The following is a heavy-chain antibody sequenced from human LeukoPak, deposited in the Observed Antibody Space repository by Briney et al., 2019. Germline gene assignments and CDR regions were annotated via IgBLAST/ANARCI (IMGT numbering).Heavy chain of an antibody. CDR3: ARDRYSGYSSTYFDY. J-gene: IGHJ4*02. V-gene: IGHV1-3*01. Sequence: GASVKVSCKASGYTFTSCAMHCLRRAPGQMLEWMGWINAGNDTTKYSQKFQGRVTITRDTSASTAYMELSSLRSEDTAVYYCARDRYSGYSSTYFDYWGQGTLVTVSS. CDR2: INAGNDTT. D-gene: IGHD6-13*01. CDR1: GYTFTSCA.